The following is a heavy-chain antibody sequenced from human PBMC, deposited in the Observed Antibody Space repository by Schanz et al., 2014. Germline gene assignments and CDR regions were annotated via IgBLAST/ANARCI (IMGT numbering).Heavy chain of an antibody. CDR2: ISSSSSTR. Sequence: EVQLVESGGGLGQPGGSLRLSCAASGFTFSSYSMNWVRQAPGKGLEWVSYISSSSSTRYYADSMKGRFTVSRDNAENALYLQMNSLRAEDTALYYCARDRRNADLDYWGQGALVTVSS. CDR1: GFTFSSYS. CDR3: ARDRRNADLDY. J-gene: IGHJ4*02. D-gene: IGHD1-1*01. V-gene: IGHV3-48*01.